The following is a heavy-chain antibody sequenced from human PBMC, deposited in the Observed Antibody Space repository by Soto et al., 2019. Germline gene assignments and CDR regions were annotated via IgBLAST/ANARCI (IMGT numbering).Heavy chain of an antibody. CDR1: GYTFTSYD. D-gene: IGHD2-2*01. J-gene: IGHJ6*03. CDR2: MNPNSGNT. Sequence: GASVKVSCKASGYTFTSYDINWVRQATGQGLEWMGWMNPNSGNTGYAQKFQGRVAMTRNTSISTAYMELSSLRSEDTAVYYCARGRRVPAAIGHYYYYMDVCRKGTTVTVSS. CDR3: ARGRRVPAAIGHYYYYMDV. V-gene: IGHV1-8*01.